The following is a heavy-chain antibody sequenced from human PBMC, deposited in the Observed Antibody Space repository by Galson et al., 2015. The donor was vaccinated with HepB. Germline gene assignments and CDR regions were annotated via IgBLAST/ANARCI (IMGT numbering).Heavy chain of an antibody. D-gene: IGHD6-13*01. CDR3: AKRRGAKGNSWYRENWFDP. CDR2: ISYDGSNK. Sequence: SLRLSCAASGFTFSSYGMHWVRQAPGKGLEWVAVISYDGSNKYYADSVKGRFTISRDNSKNTLYLQMNSLRAEDTAVYYCAKRRGAKGNSWYRENWFDPWGQGTLVTVSS. CDR1: GFTFSSYG. J-gene: IGHJ5*02. V-gene: IGHV3-30*18.